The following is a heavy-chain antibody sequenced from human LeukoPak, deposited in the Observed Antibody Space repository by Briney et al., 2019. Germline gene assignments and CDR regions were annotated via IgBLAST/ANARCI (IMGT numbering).Heavy chain of an antibody. CDR3: ARIYGDYMGYYYYGMDV. D-gene: IGHD4-17*01. CDR2: IKQDGSER. V-gene: IGHV3-7*01. CDR1: GFTFSSYW. Sequence: GGSLRLSCAASGFTFSSYWMSWVRQAPGKGLEWVANIKQDGSERYYVDSVKGRFTISRDNAKNSLYLQMNSLRAEDTAVYYCARIYGDYMGYYYYGMDVWGQGTTVTVSS. J-gene: IGHJ6*02.